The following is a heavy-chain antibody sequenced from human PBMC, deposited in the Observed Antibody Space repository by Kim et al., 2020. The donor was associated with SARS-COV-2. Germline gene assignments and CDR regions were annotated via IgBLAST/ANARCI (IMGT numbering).Heavy chain of an antibody. J-gene: IGHJ6*02. Sequence: SVKVSCKTSGGSFSNHAVSWLRQAPGQGLEWMGGIIPMYGNGEYTTKSRGRVTFTADESTNTVYMEVSSLTSEDTAVYYCARDSDPAEETMLSNHYWYAMDVWGQGTTVTVSS. V-gene: IGHV1-69*13. D-gene: IGHD3-16*01. CDR2: IIPMYGNG. CDR3: ARDSDPAEETMLSNHYWYAMDV. CDR1: GGSFSNHA.